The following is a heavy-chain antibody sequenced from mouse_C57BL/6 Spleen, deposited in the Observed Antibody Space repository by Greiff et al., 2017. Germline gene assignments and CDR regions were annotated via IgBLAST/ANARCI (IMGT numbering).Heavy chain of an antibody. D-gene: IGHD4-1*01. CDR3: VREGGTFRYFDV. CDR2: IRSKSNNYAT. CDR1: GFSFNTYA. V-gene: IGHV10-1*01. Sequence: EVKLMESGGGLVQPKGSLKLSCAASGFSFNTYAMNWVRQAPGKGLEWVARIRSKSNNYATYYADSVKDRFTISRDDSESMLYLQMNNLKTEDTAMYYCVREGGTFRYFDVWGTGTTVTVSS. J-gene: IGHJ1*03.